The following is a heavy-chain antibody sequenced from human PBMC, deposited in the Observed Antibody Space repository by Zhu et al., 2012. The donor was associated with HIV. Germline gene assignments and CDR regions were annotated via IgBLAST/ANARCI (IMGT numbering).Heavy chain of an antibody. CDR3: ARPRAAAGTRGSP. D-gene: IGHD6-13*01. J-gene: IGHJ5*02. V-gene: IGHV4-39*02. CDR2: IHYTGSI. CDR1: GGSISDNNYY. Sequence: QVQLQESGPGLVKTSETLSLNCAVSGGSISDNNYYWGWIRQPPGKGLEWIGSIHYTGSIYYNPSLKSRVTISVDTSKNHLSLKLRSVTAADTAVYYCARPRAAAGTRGSPWGQGILVTVSS.